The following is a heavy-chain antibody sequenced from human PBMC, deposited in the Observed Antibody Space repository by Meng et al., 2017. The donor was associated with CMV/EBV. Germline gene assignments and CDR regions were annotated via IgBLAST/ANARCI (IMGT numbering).Heavy chain of an antibody. CDR1: GFTFSNFS. CDR3: ARVPYYDSSGYQTFFDF. J-gene: IGHJ4*02. D-gene: IGHD3-22*01. V-gene: IGHV3-21*06. CDR2: IRSSNSYV. Sequence: GGSLRLSCAASGFTFSNFSMNWVRQAPGRGLEWVSSIRSSNSYVYYVDSVKGRFTISRDNAKNSLYLQMNSLRAEDTAVYYCARVPYYDSSGYQTFFDFWGQGTLVTVSS.